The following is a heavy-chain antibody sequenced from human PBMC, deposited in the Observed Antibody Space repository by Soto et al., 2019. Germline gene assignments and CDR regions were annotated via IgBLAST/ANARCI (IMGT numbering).Heavy chain of an antibody. CDR3: AREVRFLEWLANWFDP. CDR2: IYYSGST. J-gene: IGHJ5*02. CDR1: GGSISSSSYY. V-gene: IGHV4-39*01. Sequence: SETLSLTCTVSGGSISSSSYYWGWIRQPPGKGLEWIGSIYYSGSTYYNPALKSRVTISVDTSKNQFSLKLSSVTAADTAVYSCAREVRFLEWLANWFDPWGQGTLVTVSS. D-gene: IGHD3-3*01.